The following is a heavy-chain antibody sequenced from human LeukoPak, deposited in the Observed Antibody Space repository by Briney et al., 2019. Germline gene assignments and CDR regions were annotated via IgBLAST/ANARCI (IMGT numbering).Heavy chain of an antibody. Sequence: QRGGSLRPSCAACRFTFSRYWMSWVRQAPGKGLEWVANIKQDGSEKYYVDSVKGRFTISRDNAKNSLYLQMNSLRAEDTAVYYCARGLFEEGSAAVFRPDYGMDVWGQGTTVTVSS. CDR3: ARGLFEEGSAAVFRPDYGMDV. CDR2: IKQDGSEK. D-gene: IGHD6-13*01. J-gene: IGHJ6*02. CDR1: RFTFSRYW. V-gene: IGHV3-7*01.